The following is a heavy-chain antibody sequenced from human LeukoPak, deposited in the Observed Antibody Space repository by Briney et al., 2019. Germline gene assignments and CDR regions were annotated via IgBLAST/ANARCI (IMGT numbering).Heavy chain of an antibody. CDR1: GFTFSTSG. Sequence: AGGSLRLSCAASGFTFSTSGMHWVRQAPGKGLEWVAFIRFDGSYTYQTDAVKGRFTISRGNSQNMLFLQMNSLRLEDTALYYCAKSVTGITWFDPWGQGTLVTVSS. J-gene: IGHJ5*02. CDR2: IRFDGSYT. D-gene: IGHD6-19*01. CDR3: AKSVTGITWFDP. V-gene: IGHV3-30*02.